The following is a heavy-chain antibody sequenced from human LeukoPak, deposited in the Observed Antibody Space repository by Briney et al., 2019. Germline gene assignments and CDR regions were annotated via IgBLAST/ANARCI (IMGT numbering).Heavy chain of an antibody. Sequence: KPGGSLRLSCAASGFPFSNTWMTWLRQAPGKGLEWVGRIKSKTAGGTTDYATPVKGRFTISRDDSKNTLYLQMNSLKTEDTAVYYCTTSRAVSGGVFDYWGQGTLVTVSS. CDR2: IKSKTAGGTT. CDR3: TTSRAVSGGVFDY. J-gene: IGHJ4*02. CDR1: GFPFSNTW. D-gene: IGHD3-10*01. V-gene: IGHV3-15*01.